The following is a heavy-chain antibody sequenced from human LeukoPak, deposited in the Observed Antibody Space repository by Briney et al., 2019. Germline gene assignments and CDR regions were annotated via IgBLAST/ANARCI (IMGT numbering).Heavy chain of an antibody. CDR3: AKDNRRHYTSGPNPDSLH. CDR2: ISWNSGSI. J-gene: IGHJ4*02. V-gene: IGHV3-9*01. D-gene: IGHD6-19*01. CDR1: GFIFNNYA. Sequence: GGSLRLSCAGSGFIFNNYATHWVRQPPGKGLEWVSGISWNSGSIDYADSVKGRFTISRDNAKNSLYLQMNSLRVEDTAFYYSAKDNRRHYTSGPNPDSLHWGQGALVTVSS.